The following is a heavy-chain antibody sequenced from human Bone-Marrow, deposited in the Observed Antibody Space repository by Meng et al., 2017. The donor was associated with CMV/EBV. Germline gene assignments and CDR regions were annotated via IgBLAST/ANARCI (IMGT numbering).Heavy chain of an antibody. CDR3: ARDKVVGATRGMDV. CDR2: IRFDGGST. J-gene: IGHJ6*02. Sequence: GESLKISCAASGFTVSSDDMHWVRQAPGKGLEWAAFIRFDGGSTNYADSVKGRFTISRDNIKNTVDLQMNSLRAEDTAVYYGARDKVVGATRGMDVWGQGTTVTVSS. D-gene: IGHD1-26*01. V-gene: IGHV3-30*02. CDR1: GFTVSSDD.